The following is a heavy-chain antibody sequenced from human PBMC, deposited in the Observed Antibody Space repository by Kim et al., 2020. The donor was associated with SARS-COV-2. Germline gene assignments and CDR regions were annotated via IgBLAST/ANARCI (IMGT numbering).Heavy chain of an antibody. J-gene: IGHJ6*02. V-gene: IGHV3-30*03. Sequence: YPDAVHGRFTLSRDNSKNTLYLQMSGLRAADTAVYYCARELVSDYGMDVWGQGTTVTVSS. CDR3: ARELVSDYGMDV. D-gene: IGHD1-26*01.